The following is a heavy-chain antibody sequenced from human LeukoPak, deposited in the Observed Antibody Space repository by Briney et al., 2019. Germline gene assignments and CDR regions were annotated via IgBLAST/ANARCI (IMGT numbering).Heavy chain of an antibody. CDR1: GFTFSSYA. D-gene: IGHD3-22*01. CDR2: ISGSGGST. CDR3: ARDRRYYYDSSGYYFDAFDI. V-gene: IGHV3-23*01. Sequence: GGSLRLSCAASGFTFSSYAMSWVRQAPGKGLEWVSTISGSGGSTYYADSVKGRFTISRDNAKNSLYLQMNSLRAEDTAVYYCARDRRYYYDSSGYYFDAFDIWGQGTMVTVSS. J-gene: IGHJ3*02.